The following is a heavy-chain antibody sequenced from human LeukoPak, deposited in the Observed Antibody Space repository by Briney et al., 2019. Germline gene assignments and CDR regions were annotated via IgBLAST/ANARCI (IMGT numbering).Heavy chain of an antibody. D-gene: IGHD2-2*01. CDR3: ARTGYCSSTSCGGGDDY. Sequence: ASVKVSCKASGYTFTGYYMHWVRQAPGQGLEWMGWINPNSGGTNYAQKFQGRVTMTRDTSISTAYMELSRLRSDDTAVYYCARTGYCSSTSCGGGDDYWGQGTLVTVSS. CDR1: GYTFTGYY. J-gene: IGHJ4*02. V-gene: IGHV1-2*02. CDR2: INPNSGGT.